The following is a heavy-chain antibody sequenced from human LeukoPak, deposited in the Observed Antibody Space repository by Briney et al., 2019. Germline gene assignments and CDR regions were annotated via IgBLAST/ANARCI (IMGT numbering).Heavy chain of an antibody. CDR2: FDTEDGET. V-gene: IGHV1-24*01. CDR3: ATDGGWYSRDY. D-gene: IGHD6-13*01. CDR1: GYTLTQLS. J-gene: IGHJ4*02. Sequence: ASVKVSSTVSGYTLTQLSMHWVRQAPGKGLEWMGGFDTEDGETIYAQKFQGRVTMTEDTSTDTAYMELSSLRSEDTAVYYCATDGGWYSRDYWGQGTLVTVSS.